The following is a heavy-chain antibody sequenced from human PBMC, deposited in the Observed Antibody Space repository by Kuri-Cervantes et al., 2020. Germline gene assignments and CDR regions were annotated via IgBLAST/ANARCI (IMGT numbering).Heavy chain of an antibody. CDR2: ILYDGSNK. Sequence: GESLKISCAASGFAFSTYGMHWVRQAPGKGLEWVAVILYDGSNKYYADSVKGRFTISRDNSKNTLFLQMNSLRAEDTAVYYCARDRGDQLLLDYWGQGTLVTVSS. V-gene: IGHV3-30*03. CDR3: ARDRGDQLLLDY. D-gene: IGHD2-2*01. CDR1: GFAFSTYG. J-gene: IGHJ4*02.